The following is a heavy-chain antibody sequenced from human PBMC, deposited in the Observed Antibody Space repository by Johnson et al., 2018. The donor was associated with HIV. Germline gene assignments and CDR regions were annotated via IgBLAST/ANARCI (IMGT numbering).Heavy chain of an antibody. Sequence: VQLVESGGGLVQPGGSLRLSCAASGFTFSSYAMSWVRQAPGKGLEWVSYISSSGSTIYYADSVKGRFTISRDNAKNSLYLQMNSLRAEDTAVYYCARDYSSSGAFDIWGQGTMVTVSS. CDR1: GFTFSSYA. V-gene: IGHV3-48*04. CDR2: ISSSGSTI. CDR3: ARDYSSSGAFDI. J-gene: IGHJ3*02. D-gene: IGHD6-6*01.